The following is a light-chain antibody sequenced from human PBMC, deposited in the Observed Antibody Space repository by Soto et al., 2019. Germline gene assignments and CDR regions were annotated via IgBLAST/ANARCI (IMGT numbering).Light chain of an antibody. CDR2: DAS. CDR3: KQGYTMPHT. CDR1: QSVTTY. Sequence: DSQMTQSPSSLSASLGDTVTITCRPSQSVTTYLNWYQQNPGKVPKLLIYDASMLQSGVPSRFSGSGSGTEFPLTFSSLQPEDFATYYCKQGYTMPHTFGPGTKVETK. V-gene: IGKV1-39*01. J-gene: IGKJ3*01.